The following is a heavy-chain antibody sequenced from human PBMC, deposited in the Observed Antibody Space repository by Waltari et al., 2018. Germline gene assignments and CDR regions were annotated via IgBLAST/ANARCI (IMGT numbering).Heavy chain of an antibody. J-gene: IGHJ6*03. D-gene: IGHD2-2*01. CDR1: GYTFTSYG. CDR3: ARLYCSSTSCPVSFRSDPDYYYYYYMDV. Sequence: QVQLVQSGAEVKKPGASVKVSCKASGYTFTSYGISWVRQAPGQGLEWMGWISAYNGNTNYAQKLQGRVTMTTDTSTSTAYMELRSLRSDDTAVYYCARLYCSSTSCPVSFRSDPDYYYYYYMDVWGKGTTVTISS. CDR2: ISAYNGNT. V-gene: IGHV1-18*01.